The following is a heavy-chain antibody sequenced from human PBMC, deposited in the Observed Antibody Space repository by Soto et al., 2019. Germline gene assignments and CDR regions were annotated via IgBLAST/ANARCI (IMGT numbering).Heavy chain of an antibody. J-gene: IGHJ4*02. Sequence: SETLSLTCTVSGGSISSSSYYWGWIRQPPGKGLEWIGSIYYSGSTYYNPSLKSRVTISVDTSKNQFSLTLSSVTAADTAVYYCAGLYGDYVPYWGQGTLVTGSS. CDR3: AGLYGDYVPY. D-gene: IGHD4-17*01. CDR2: IYYSGST. V-gene: IGHV4-39*01. CDR1: GGSISSSSYY.